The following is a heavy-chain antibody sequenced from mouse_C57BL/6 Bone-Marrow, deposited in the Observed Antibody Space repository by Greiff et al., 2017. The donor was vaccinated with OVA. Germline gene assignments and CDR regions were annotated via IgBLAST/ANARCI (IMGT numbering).Heavy chain of an antibody. D-gene: IGHD2-3*01. CDR2: IYPGNSDT. J-gene: IGHJ3*01. CDR3: TEDGYYGFAY. CDR1: GYTFTSYW. Sequence: EVQLQQSGTVLARPGASVKMSCKTSGYTFTSYWMHWVNQRPGQGLEWIGAIYPGNSDTSYNQKFKGKANLTAVTSASTAYMELSSLTNEDSAVYYCTEDGYYGFAYWGQGTLVTVSA. V-gene: IGHV1-5*01.